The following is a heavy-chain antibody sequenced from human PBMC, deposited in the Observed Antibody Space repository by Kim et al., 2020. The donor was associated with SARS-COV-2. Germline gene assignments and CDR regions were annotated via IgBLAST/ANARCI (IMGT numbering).Heavy chain of an antibody. D-gene: IGHD6-13*01. CDR2: INAGNGNT. J-gene: IGHJ4*02. CDR3: ASDSGIAAAGTSFDY. CDR1: GYTFTSYA. V-gene: IGHV1-3*01. Sequence: ASVKVSCKASGYTFTSYAMHWVRQAPGQRLEWMGWINAGNGNTKYSQKFQGRVTITRDTSASTAYMELSSLRSEDTAVYYCASDSGIAAAGTSFDYWGQGTLVTVSS.